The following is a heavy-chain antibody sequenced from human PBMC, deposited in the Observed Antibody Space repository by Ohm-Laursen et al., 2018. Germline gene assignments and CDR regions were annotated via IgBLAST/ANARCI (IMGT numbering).Heavy chain of an antibody. J-gene: IGHJ6*02. V-gene: IGHV3-7*01. CDR2: IKQDGTEK. CDR1: GFTFSNAW. Sequence: GSLRLSCSASGFTFSNAWMSWVRQAPGKGLEWVANIKQDGTEKNYVDSVKGRFTISRDNAKNSLYLQMNSLRAEDTAVYYCARDVAHGGYGFGMDVWGQGTTVTVSS. D-gene: IGHD5-12*01. CDR3: ARDVAHGGYGFGMDV.